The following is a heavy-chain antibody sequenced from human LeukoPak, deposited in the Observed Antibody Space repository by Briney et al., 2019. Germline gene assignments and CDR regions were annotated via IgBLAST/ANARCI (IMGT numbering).Heavy chain of an antibody. D-gene: IGHD2-2*01. CDR1: GFTFSSYA. CDR3: AKVETSGGANCYALDY. V-gene: IGHV3-23*01. Sequence: GGSLRLSCAASGFTFSSYAMTWVRQAPEKGLEWVSAISGSDGSTYYADSVKGRFTISRDDSQNTLYLQMNSLSADDTAVYYCAKVETSGGANCYALDYWGQGTLVTVSS. J-gene: IGHJ4*02. CDR2: ISGSDGST.